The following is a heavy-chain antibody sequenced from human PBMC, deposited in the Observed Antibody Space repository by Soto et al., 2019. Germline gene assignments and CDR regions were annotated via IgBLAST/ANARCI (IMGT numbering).Heavy chain of an antibody. V-gene: IGHV4-30-2*01. J-gene: IGHJ4*02. CDR2: IYHSGST. CDR1: GGSISSGGYS. Sequence: QLQLQESGSGLVKPSQTLSPTCAVSGGSISSGGYSWSWIRQPPGKGLEWIGYIYHSGSTYYNPSLKSRVTISVDRSKNHFSLKLSSVTAADTAVYYCASSHAGAHITAAVHWGQGTLVTVSS. D-gene: IGHD6-13*01. CDR3: ASSHAGAHITAAVH.